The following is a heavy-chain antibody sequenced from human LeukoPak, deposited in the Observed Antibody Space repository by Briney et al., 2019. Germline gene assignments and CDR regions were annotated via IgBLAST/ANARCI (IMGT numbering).Heavy chain of an antibody. V-gene: IGHV3-74*01. CDR3: ARGRGSTYGLFDY. CDR2: INGEGVNI. CDR1: GFTFSSHW. D-gene: IGHD5-18*01. Sequence: PGGSLRLSCAASGFTFSSHWMHWVRQAPGKGLVWVSGINGEGVNIYYADSVKGRFTISRDNAKNTLYLQMNSLRAEDTAVYYCARGRGSTYGLFDYWGQGTLVTVSS. J-gene: IGHJ4*02.